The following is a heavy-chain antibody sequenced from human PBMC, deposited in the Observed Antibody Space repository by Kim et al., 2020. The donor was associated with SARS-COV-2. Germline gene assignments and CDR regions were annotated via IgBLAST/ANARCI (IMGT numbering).Heavy chain of an antibody. CDR3: ARDSIGGHSSSWVNYYYYYMDV. Sequence: SVKVSCKASGGTFSSYAISWVRQAPGQGLEWMGRIIPILGIANYAQKFQGRVTITTDKSTSTAYMELSSLRSEDTAVYYCARDSIGGHSSSWVNYYYYYMDVWGKGTTVTVSS. V-gene: IGHV1-69*04. J-gene: IGHJ6*03. CDR1: GGTFSSYA. D-gene: IGHD6-13*01. CDR2: IIPILGIA.